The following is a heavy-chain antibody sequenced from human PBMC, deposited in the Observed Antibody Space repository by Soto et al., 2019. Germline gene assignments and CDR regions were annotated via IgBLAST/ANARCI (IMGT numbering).Heavy chain of an antibody. J-gene: IGHJ5*02. D-gene: IGHD6-13*01. CDR3: ARDVGIAADWFDP. V-gene: IGHV1-69*13. Sequence: SVKVSCKASGGTFSRYAISWVRQAPGQGLEWMGGIIPIFGTANYAQKFQGRVTITADESTSTAYMELSSLRSEDTAVYYCARDVGIAADWFDPWGQGTLVTVSS. CDR2: IIPIFGTA. CDR1: GGTFSRYA.